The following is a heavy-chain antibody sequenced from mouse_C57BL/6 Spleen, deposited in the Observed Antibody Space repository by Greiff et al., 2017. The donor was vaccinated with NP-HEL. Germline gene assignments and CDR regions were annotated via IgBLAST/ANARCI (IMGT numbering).Heavy chain of an antibody. CDR3: ARAPNYYGSSFYAMDY. J-gene: IGHJ4*01. Sequence: EVKLVESEGGLVQPGSSMKLSCTASGFTFSDYYMAWVRQVPEKGLEWVANINYDGSSTYYLDSLKSRFIISRDNAKNILYLQMSSLKSEDTATYYCARAPNYYGSSFYAMDYWGQGTSVPVSS. CDR1: GFTFSDYY. CDR2: INYDGSST. V-gene: IGHV5-16*01. D-gene: IGHD1-1*01.